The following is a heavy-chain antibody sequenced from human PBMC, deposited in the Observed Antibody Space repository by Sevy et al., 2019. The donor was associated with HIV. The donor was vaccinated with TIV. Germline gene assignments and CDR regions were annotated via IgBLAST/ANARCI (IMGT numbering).Heavy chain of an antibody. CDR3: ARDPYTARGDY. CDR2: ISSSSSYI. Sequence: GSLRFSCAASGFTFSSYSMNWVRQAPGKGLEWVSSISSSSSYIDYADSVKGRFTISRDNAKNSLYLQMNSLRAEDTAVYYCARDPYTARGDYWGQGTLVTVSS. D-gene: IGHD5-18*01. V-gene: IGHV3-21*01. CDR1: GFTFSSYS. J-gene: IGHJ4*02.